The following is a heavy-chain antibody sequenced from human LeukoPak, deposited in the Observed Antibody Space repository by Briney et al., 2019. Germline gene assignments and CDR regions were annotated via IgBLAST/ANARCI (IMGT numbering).Heavy chain of an antibody. CDR1: GGSISSGYNY. D-gene: IGHD5-18*01. CDR3: ARVPRYTYGDGRDY. V-gene: IGHV4-31*03. Sequence: SQTLSLTCSVSGGSISSGYNYWSWIRQHPGKGLEWIGYIYYSGTTYYSPSLKSRVSISVDTSKNQFPLRLSSVTAADTATYYCARVPRYTYGDGRDYWGQGTLVTVSS. CDR2: IYYSGTT. J-gene: IGHJ4*02.